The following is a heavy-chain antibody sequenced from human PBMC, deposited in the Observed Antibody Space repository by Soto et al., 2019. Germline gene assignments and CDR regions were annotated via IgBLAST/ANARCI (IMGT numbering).Heavy chain of an antibody. CDR2: IYSSGST. CDR3: ARGVWGSYRLFDY. J-gene: IGHJ4*02. V-gene: IGHV4-61*01. D-gene: IGHD3-16*02. Sequence: QVQLQESGPGLVKPSETLSLTCTVSGDSVSSGSYYWSWIRQPPGKGLEWIGYIYSSGSTNYSPSLKSRVTIALDTSKNQFSLKLSSVTAADTAVYYCARGVWGSYRLFDYWGQGTLVTVSS. CDR1: GDSVSSGSYY.